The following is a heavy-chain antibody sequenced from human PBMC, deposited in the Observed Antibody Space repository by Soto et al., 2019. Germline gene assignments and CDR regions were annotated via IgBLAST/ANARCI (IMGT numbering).Heavy chain of an antibody. CDR2: IKQDGSEK. Sequence: EVQLVESGGGLVQPGGSLRLSCAASGFTFSSYWMSWVRQAPGKGLEWVANIKQDGSEKYYVDSVKGRFTISRDNAKNSLYLQMNSLRAEDMAVYYCATTAGIAVAPFDYWGQGTLVTVSS. J-gene: IGHJ4*02. V-gene: IGHV3-7*03. CDR3: ATTAGIAVAPFDY. D-gene: IGHD6-19*01. CDR1: GFTFSSYW.